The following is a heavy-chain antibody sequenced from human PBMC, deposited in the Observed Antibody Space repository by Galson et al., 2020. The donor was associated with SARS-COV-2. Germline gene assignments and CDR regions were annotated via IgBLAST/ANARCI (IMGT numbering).Heavy chain of an antibody. J-gene: IGHJ6*02. Sequence: GGSLRLSCVASEFTFSSYWMSWVRQPPGKGLEWVANIKRDGSEKYYVDSVKGRFTISRDNTKNSLYLHMNSLRAEDTAVYYCAREGGIVLLPAEDYSYGMDVWGQGTTVTVSS. V-gene: IGHV3-7*01. CDR3: AREGGIVLLPAEDYSYGMDV. D-gene: IGHD2-2*01. CDR1: EFTFSSYW. CDR2: IKRDGSEK.